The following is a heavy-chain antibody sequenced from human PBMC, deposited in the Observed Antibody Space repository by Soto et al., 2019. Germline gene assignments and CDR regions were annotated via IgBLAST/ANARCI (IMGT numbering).Heavy chain of an antibody. J-gene: IGHJ4*02. V-gene: IGHV4-59*01. Sequence: SETLSLTCTVSGGSISSYYWSWIRQPPGKGLEWIGYIYYSGSTNYNPSLKSRVTISVDTSKNQFSLKLSSVTAADTAVYYCARGQQLVHYFDYWGQGTLVTVSS. CDR2: IYYSGST. D-gene: IGHD6-13*01. CDR3: ARGQQLVHYFDY. CDR1: GGSISSYY.